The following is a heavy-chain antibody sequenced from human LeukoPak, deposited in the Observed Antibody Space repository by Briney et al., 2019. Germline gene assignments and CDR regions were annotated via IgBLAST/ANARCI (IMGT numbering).Heavy chain of an antibody. CDR2: ISGSGGST. J-gene: IGHJ4*02. D-gene: IGHD3-9*01. Sequence: GGSLRLSCAASGFTFSSYAMSWVRQALGKGLEWVSAISGSGGSTYYADSVKGRFTISRDNSKNTLYLQMNSLRAEDTAVYYCATDRLYYDILTGYHPIRVFDYWGQGTLVTVSS. V-gene: IGHV3-23*01. CDR3: ATDRLYYDILTGYHPIRVFDY. CDR1: GFTFSSYA.